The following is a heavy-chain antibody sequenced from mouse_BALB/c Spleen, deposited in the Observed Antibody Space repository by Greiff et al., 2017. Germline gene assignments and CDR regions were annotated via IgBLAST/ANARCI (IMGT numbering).Heavy chain of an antibody. D-gene: IGHD1-1*01. Sequence: VQLQQSGAELVRPGASVTLSCKASGYTFTDYEMHWVKQTPVHGLEWIGAIDPETGGTAYNQKFKGKATLTADKSSSTSYMELRSLTSEASAVYSCTNYYGSSWNTWGQGTTLTVSS. CDR1: GYTFTDYE. V-gene: IGHV1-15*01. CDR2: IDPETGGT. J-gene: IGHJ2*01. CDR3: TNYYGSSWNT.